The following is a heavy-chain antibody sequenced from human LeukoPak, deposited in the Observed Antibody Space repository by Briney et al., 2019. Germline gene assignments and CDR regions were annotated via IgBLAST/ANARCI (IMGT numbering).Heavy chain of an antibody. J-gene: IGHJ3*02. CDR2: IYTSGST. Sequence: SETLSLTCTVSGGSISSSSYYWSWIRQPAGKGLEWIGRIYTSGSTNYNPSLKSRVTISVDTSKNQFSLKLRSVTAADTAVYYCATKGGYYGSGFDIWGQGTMVTVSS. CDR1: GGSISSSSYY. CDR3: ATKGGYYGSGFDI. D-gene: IGHD3-10*01. V-gene: IGHV4-61*02.